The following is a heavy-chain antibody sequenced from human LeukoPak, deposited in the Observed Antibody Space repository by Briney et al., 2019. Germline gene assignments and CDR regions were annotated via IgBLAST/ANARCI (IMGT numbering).Heavy chain of an antibody. J-gene: IGHJ4*02. CDR2: INTRSGGT. V-gene: IGHV1-2*02. CDR3: AREGRYSGYENDY. D-gene: IGHD5-12*01. CDR1: GYTFTDLY. Sequence: ASVKVSCKASGYTFTDLYIHWVRQAPGQGLEWMGWINTRSGGTRYAQNFQGRVSMTRDTSISTAYLQWSSLKASDSAMYYCAREGRYSGYENDYWGQGTLVTVSS.